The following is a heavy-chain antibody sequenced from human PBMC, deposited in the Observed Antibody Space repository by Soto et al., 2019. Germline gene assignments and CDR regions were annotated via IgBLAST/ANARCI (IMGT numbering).Heavy chain of an antibody. Sequence: QVQLQESGPGLVKPSETLSLTCTVSGGSISSYYWSWIRQPPGKGLEWIGYIYYSGSTNYNPSLKRRVTIAVDTSKNQFSPKLGSVTAADTAVYYCARRYGYSFDYWGQGTLVTVSS. CDR2: IYYSGST. CDR1: GGSISSYY. CDR3: ARRYGYSFDY. D-gene: IGHD1-1*01. V-gene: IGHV4-59*08. J-gene: IGHJ4*02.